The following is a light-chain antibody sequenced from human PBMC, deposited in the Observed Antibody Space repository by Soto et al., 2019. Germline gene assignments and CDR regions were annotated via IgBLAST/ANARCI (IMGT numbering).Light chain of an antibody. CDR2: GAS. V-gene: IGKV3-20*01. CDR1: QSVSSSY. Sequence: EIVLTQSPGTLSLSPGERATLSCSASQSVSSSYLAWYQQKPGQAPRLLIYGASSMATGIPDRFSGSGSGTDFTLTISRLEPEDFAVYYCQQYGSSPGTFGQGTKLEIK. J-gene: IGKJ2*01. CDR3: QQYGSSPGT.